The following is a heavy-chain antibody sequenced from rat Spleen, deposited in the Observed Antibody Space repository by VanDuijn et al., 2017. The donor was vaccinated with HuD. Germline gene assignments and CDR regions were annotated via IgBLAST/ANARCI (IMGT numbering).Heavy chain of an antibody. J-gene: IGHJ3*01. Sequence: EVQLVESGGGLVQPGRSLKLSCTASGLSFSDFDMAWVRQAPAKGLEWVASISTGDDDTYYRDSVKGHFTISRDDEESTLYLQMDSLRSEDTATYFCTRLGGLRNWFAYWGQGTLVTVSS. CDR2: ISTGDDDT. CDR1: GLSFSDFD. D-gene: IGHD4-3*01. CDR3: TRLGGLRNWFAY. V-gene: IGHV5-25*01.